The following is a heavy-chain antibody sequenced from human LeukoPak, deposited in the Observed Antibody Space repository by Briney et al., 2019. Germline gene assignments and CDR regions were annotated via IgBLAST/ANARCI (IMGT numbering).Heavy chain of an antibody. CDR1: GDSVSSNSAA. CDR2: TYYRSKLYK. CDR3: ARDGAGTTFAY. D-gene: IGHD1-7*01. Sequence: SQTLSHTCALSGDSVSSNSAAWNWLRQSPSRGLEWLGRTYYRSKLYKDYAVCVKSLITINPDTSKNQFSLQLNSVTPEDTAVYYCARDGAGTTFAYWGQGTLVTVSS. V-gene: IGHV6-1*01. J-gene: IGHJ4*02.